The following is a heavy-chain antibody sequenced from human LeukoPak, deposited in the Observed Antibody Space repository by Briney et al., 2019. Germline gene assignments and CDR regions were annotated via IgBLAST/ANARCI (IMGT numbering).Heavy chain of an antibody. CDR3: ARESQGYCSSTSCYALGAFDI. Sequence: PGGSLRLSCAASGLTFSSYSMNWVRQAPGKGLEWVSSISSSSSYIYSADSVKGRFTNSRDNAKNSLSLQMNSLRAEDTAVYYCARESQGYCSSTSCYALGAFDIWDQETMVTVSS. CDR1: GLTFSSYS. CDR2: ISSSSSYI. J-gene: IGHJ3*02. D-gene: IGHD2-2*01. V-gene: IGHV3-21*01.